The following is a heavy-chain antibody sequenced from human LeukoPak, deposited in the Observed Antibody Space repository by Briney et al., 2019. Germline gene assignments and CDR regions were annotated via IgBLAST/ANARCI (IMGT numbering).Heavy chain of an antibody. J-gene: IGHJ4*02. D-gene: IGHD6-19*01. CDR1: GYTFTSYD. CDR2: INPSGGST. Sequence: GASVKVSCKASGYTFTSYDINWVRQAPGQGLEWMGIINPSGGSTSYAQKFQGRVTMTRDTSTSTVYMELSSLRSEDTAVYYCAREWTGVLGSLYSSGWCFDYWGQGTLVTVSS. CDR3: AREWTGVLGSLYSSGWCFDY. V-gene: IGHV1-46*01.